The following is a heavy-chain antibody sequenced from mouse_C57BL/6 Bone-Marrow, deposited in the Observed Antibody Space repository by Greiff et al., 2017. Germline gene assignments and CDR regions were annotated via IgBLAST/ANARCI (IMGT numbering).Heavy chain of an antibody. J-gene: IGHJ3*01. CDR3: ARDSNLKFAY. Sequence: EVKLVESGGGLVKPGGSLKLSCAASGFTFSSYAMSWVRQPPEKRLEWVATISDGGSYTYYPDNVKGRFTSSSDTAKNKLYLQMSHLKSEDTAMYYCARDSNLKFAYWGEGTLVTGSA. CDR2: ISDGGSYT. CDR1: GFTFSSYA. V-gene: IGHV5-4*01. D-gene: IGHD2-5*01.